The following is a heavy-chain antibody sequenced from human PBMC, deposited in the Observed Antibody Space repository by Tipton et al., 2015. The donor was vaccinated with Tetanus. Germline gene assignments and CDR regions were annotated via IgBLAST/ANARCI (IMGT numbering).Heavy chain of an antibody. D-gene: IGHD3-9*01. V-gene: IGHV3-15*07. CDR3: TTSGRVGSGYRVDY. Sequence: SLRLSCTTSGLFFHNAWMNWVRQAPGKGLQWVGRIKSKTDGGTTDYAARVKDRFSISRDDSKNTLFLVMNSLKTEDTGVYYCTTSGRVGSGYRVDYWGRGTLVVVSS. CDR2: IKSKTDGGTT. J-gene: IGHJ4*02. CDR1: GLFFHNAW.